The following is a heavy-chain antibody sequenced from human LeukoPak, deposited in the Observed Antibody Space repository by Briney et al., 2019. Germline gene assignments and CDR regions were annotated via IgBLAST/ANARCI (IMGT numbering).Heavy chain of an antibody. CDR2: IYHSGST. Sequence: KASETLSLTCAVSGGSISSSNWWSWVRQPPGKGLEWIGEIYHSGSTNYNPSLKSRVTISVDKSKNQCSLTLSSVTAADTAVYYCAVYCGGDCYSGVNNWFDPWGQGTLVTVSS. CDR1: GGSISSSNW. J-gene: IGHJ5*02. D-gene: IGHD2-21*02. V-gene: IGHV4-4*02. CDR3: AVYCGGDCYSGVNNWFDP.